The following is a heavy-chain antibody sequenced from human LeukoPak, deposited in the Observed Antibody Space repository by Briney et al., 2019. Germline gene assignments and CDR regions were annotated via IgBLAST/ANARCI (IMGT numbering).Heavy chain of an antibody. V-gene: IGHV3-30-3*01. CDR1: GFTFNDYA. D-gene: IGHD1-7*01. CDR2: ISKDGSDK. Sequence: GGSLRLSCAPSGFTFNDYAMHWVRQAPGKGLEWVAVISKDGSDKYYPGSVRGRFTISRDNSKNTIYLQMDSLRAEDTAIYYCARDYWWNYDYWGQGTLVTVSS. CDR3: ARDYWWNYDY. J-gene: IGHJ4*02.